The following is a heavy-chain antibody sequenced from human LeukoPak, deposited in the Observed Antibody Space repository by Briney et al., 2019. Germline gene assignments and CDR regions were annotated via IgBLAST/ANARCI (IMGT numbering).Heavy chain of an antibody. CDR2: INYDGSKE. Sequence: GGSLRLSCAASGFTFSRFGMHWVRQAPGRGLEWVTFINYDGSKEYYADSVKGRFTISRDSSKNTLYLQMNSLRAEDTAVYYCARDRAGSSSWYEGWFDPWGQGTLVTVSS. J-gene: IGHJ5*02. CDR1: GFTFSRFG. CDR3: ARDRAGSSSWYEGWFDP. D-gene: IGHD6-13*01. V-gene: IGHV3-30*02.